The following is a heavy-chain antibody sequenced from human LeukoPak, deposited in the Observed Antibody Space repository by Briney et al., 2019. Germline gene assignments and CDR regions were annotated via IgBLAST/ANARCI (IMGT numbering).Heavy chain of an antibody. CDR2: IYGTGST. D-gene: IGHD3-22*01. V-gene: IGHV4-4*07. CDR3: ARTYFYDDGSVSYGDYFDY. Sequence: SETLSLTCTVSGASINRYYWSWMRQPAGKGLEWIGRIYGTGSTKYNPSLKSRVTMSVDTSKNQFSLRLTSVTAADAAVYYCARTYFYDDGSVSYGDYFDYWGQGALVTV. CDR1: GASINRYY. J-gene: IGHJ4*02.